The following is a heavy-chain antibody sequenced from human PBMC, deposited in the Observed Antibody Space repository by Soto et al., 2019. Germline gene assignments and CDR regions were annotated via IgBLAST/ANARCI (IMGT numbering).Heavy chain of an antibody. Sequence: EVQLVESGGGLVKPGGSLRLSCAASGFTFSNAWMSWVRQAPGKGLEWVGRIKSKTDGGTTDYAAPVKGRFTISRDDSKNTLYLQMNSLKTEDTAVYYCTGATWELPHYYYYYGMDVWGQGTTVTVSS. V-gene: IGHV3-15*01. CDR3: TGATWELPHYYYYYGMDV. CDR1: GFTFSNAW. J-gene: IGHJ6*02. CDR2: IKSKTDGGTT. D-gene: IGHD1-26*01.